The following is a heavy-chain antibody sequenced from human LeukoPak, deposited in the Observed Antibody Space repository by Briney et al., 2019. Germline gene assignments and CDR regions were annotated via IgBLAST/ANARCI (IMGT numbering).Heavy chain of an antibody. CDR2: IRYGGNNQ. V-gene: IGHV3-30*02. D-gene: IGHD6-13*01. Sequence: GGSLRLSCAASGFTFSSYDMHWVRQAPGKGLEWVAFIRYGGNNQYYADSVKGRFTISRDNSKNTLYMQMNSLRAEDTAVYHCAKGTAAAGYYFDYGGQGTLVTVSS. CDR3: AKGTAAAGYYFDY. J-gene: IGHJ4*02. CDR1: GFTFSSYD.